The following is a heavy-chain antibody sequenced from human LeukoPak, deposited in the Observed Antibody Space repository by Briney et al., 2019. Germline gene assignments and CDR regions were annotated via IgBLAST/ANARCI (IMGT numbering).Heavy chain of an antibody. CDR1: GGSISSSSYY. V-gene: IGHV4-39*07. CDR2: FYYSGNT. J-gene: IGHJ4*02. CDR3: ARSKHYYDSSGYSAYY. Sequence: SSETLSLTCTVSGGSISSSSYYWGWIRQPPGKGLEWIGTFYYSGNTYYNPSLKSRVTISVDTSKNQFSLKLSSVTAADTAVYCCARSKHYYDSSGYSAYYWGQGTLVTVSS. D-gene: IGHD3-22*01.